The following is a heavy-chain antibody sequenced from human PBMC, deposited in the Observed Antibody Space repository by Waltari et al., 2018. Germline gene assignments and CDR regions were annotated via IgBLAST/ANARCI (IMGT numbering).Heavy chain of an antibody. Sequence: WINPNSGGTNYAQKFQGRVTMTRDTSISTAYMELSRLRSDDTAVYYCARVSVVVITPDYWGQGTLVTVSS. V-gene: IGHV1-2*02. D-gene: IGHD3-22*01. CDR2: INPNSGGT. CDR3: ARVSVVVITPDY. J-gene: IGHJ4*02.